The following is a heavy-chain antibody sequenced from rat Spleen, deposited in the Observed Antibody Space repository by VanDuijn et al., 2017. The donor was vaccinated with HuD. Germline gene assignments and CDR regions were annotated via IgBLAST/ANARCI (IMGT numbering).Heavy chain of an antibody. CDR2: INNAGST. V-gene: IGHV3-3*01. Sequence: EVQLQESGPGLVKPSQSLSLTCSVTGYSITSSYRWNWIRKFPGNKLEWMGYINNAGSTNYNPSLKSRISITRDTSKNQFFLQLNSVTTEDTATYYCASAGYDWFAYWGQGTLVTVSS. D-gene: IGHD4-3*01. CDR3: ASAGYDWFAY. CDR1: GYSITSSYR. J-gene: IGHJ3*01.